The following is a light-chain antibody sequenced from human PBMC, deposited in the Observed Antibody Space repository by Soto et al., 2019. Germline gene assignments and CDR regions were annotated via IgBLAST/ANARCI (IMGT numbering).Light chain of an antibody. V-gene: IGLV2-14*01. CDR2: EVS. Sequence: QSVLTQRASVSGSPGQSITISCTGTSSDVGSYNYVSWYQQHPGKAPKLMIYEVSNRPSGVSNRFSGSKSGNTASLTISGLQAEDDADYYCSSYTSSSTLVFGTGTKVTVL. CDR1: SSDVGSYNY. CDR3: SSYTSSSTLV. J-gene: IGLJ1*01.